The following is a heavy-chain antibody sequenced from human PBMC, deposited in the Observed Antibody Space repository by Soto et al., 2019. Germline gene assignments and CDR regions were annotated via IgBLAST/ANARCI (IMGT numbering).Heavy chain of an antibody. Sequence: QVQLVQSGAEVRQPASSVEVSCKTSGGTFSSYAISWVRQAPGQGLEWMGGIVPIVDTSTYAQKFQGRVTITADESTSTVYMELSSRRSDDTAVYYCVRVVAIPGYPDNWGQGTLVTVSS. CDR3: VRVVAIPGYPDN. V-gene: IGHV1-69*12. D-gene: IGHD5-12*01. CDR2: IVPIVDTS. J-gene: IGHJ4*02. CDR1: GGTFSSYA.